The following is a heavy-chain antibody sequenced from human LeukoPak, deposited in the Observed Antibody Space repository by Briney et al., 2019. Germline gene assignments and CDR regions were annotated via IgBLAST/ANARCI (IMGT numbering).Heavy chain of an antibody. D-gene: IGHD6-19*01. CDR1: GFTFSSYG. V-gene: IGHV3-30*18. CDR3: AKDSDIAVAGSDDALDV. J-gene: IGHJ3*01. Sequence: PGRSLRLSCAASGFTFSSYGMHWVRQTPGKGLEWVALISFDGSIEYYVDSVKGRFTISRDNSKNTPFLQMNSLRPEDTAVYYCAKDSDIAVAGSDDALDVWGQGTMVTVSS. CDR2: ISFDGSIE.